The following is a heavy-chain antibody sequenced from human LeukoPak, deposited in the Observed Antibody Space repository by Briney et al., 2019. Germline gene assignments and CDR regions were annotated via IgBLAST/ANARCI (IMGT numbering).Heavy chain of an antibody. Sequence: SETLSLTCTVSGGSISSSSYYWGWIRQPPGKGLEWIGSIYYSGSTYYNPSLKSRVTISVDTSKNQFSLKLSSVTAADTAVYYCARGYYDSSGYYYGYFQHWDQGTLVTVSS. CDR3: ARGYYDSSGYYYGYFQH. CDR1: GGSISSSSYY. D-gene: IGHD3-22*01. V-gene: IGHV4-39*01. CDR2: IYYSGST. J-gene: IGHJ1*01.